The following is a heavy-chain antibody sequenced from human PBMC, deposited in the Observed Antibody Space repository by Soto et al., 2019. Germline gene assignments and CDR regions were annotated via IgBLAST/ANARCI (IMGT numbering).Heavy chain of an antibody. J-gene: IGHJ4*02. Sequence: EVQLVESGGGLVQPGGSLRLSCAASGFTFSSYWMSWVRQVPGKGLEWVANIKQDGNERYYVDSVKGRFTISRDNAKNSLYLQMNSLTAEDTAVYYCARVKSLDGEYWGQGTLVTVSS. CDR1: GFTFSSYW. CDR3: ARVKSLDGEY. D-gene: IGHD1-26*01. V-gene: IGHV3-7*05. CDR2: IKQDGNER.